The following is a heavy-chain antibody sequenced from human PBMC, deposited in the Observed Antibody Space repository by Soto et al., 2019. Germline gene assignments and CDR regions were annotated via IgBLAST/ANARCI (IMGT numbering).Heavy chain of an antibody. CDR3: ARGSTGRPTHYFDY. CDR1: GGSISSGDYY. D-gene: IGHD3-10*01. CDR2: IYYSGST. J-gene: IGHJ4*02. V-gene: IGHV4-30-4*01. Sequence: PSETLSLTCTVSGGSISSGDYYWSWIRQPPGKGLEWIGYIYYSGSTYYNPSLKSRVTISVDTSKNQFSLKPSSVTAADTAVYYCARGSTGRPTHYFDYWGQGTLVTVSS.